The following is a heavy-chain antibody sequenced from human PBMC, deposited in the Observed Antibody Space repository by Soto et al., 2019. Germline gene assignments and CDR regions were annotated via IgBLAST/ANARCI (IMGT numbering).Heavy chain of an antibody. CDR2: IYYSGST. J-gene: IGHJ3*02. V-gene: IGHV4-39*01. D-gene: IGHD6-13*01. Sequence: PSETLSLTCTVSGGSISSSSYHWGWIRQPPGKGLEWIGSIYYSGSTYYNPSLKSRVTISVDTSKNQFSLKLSSVTAADTAVYYCARAYVYSSSWYGAFDIWGQGTMVTVSS. CDR3: ARAYVYSSSWYGAFDI. CDR1: GGSISSSSYH.